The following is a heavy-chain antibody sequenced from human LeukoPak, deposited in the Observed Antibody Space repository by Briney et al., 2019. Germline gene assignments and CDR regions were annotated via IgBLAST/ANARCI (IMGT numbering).Heavy chain of an antibody. D-gene: IGHD6-19*01. CDR2: ISAYNGNT. V-gene: IGHV1-18*01. J-gene: IGHJ5*02. CDR1: GYTFTSYG. Sequence: GASVKVSCKASGYTFTSYGISWVRQAPGQGLEWMGWISAYNGNTNYAQKLQGRVTMTTDTSTSTAYMELRSLRSDDTAVYYCARDLSGYSSGWYDFNWFDPWGQGTLVTVSS. CDR3: ARDLSGYSSGWYDFNWFDP.